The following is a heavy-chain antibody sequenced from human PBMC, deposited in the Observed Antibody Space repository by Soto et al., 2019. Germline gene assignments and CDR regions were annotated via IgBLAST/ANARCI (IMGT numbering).Heavy chain of an antibody. D-gene: IGHD2-2*03. V-gene: IGHV4-59*01. J-gene: IGHJ5*02. Sequence: PSETLSLTCTFSGYSISSYSWSWIRQPPGKGLEWIGNIHYNGNTKYSPSLKSRVTMSVDTSKNHFSLKLISVTTADTAVYFCAREGNLGRWIQPLDPWGQGTLVTVSS. CDR3: AREGNLGRWIQPLDP. CDR1: GYSISSYS. CDR2: IHYNGNT.